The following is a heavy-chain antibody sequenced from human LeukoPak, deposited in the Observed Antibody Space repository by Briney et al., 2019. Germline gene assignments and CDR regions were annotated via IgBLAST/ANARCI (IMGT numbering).Heavy chain of an antibody. CDR1: GYTFTSYG. Sequence: GASVKVSCKASGYTFTSYGISWVRQAPGQGLEWMGWISAYNGNTNYAQKLQGRVTMTTDTSTSTAYMELRSLRSDDTAVYYCTRDGGGYSSSWYWFWGQGTLVTVSS. CDR3: TRDGGGYSSSWYWF. J-gene: IGHJ4*02. D-gene: IGHD6-13*01. V-gene: IGHV1-18*01. CDR2: ISAYNGNT.